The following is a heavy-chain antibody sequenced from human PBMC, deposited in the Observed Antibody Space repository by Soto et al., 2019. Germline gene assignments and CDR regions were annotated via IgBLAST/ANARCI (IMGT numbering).Heavy chain of an antibody. J-gene: IGHJ4*02. CDR3: ARARLDTPALDY. Sequence: QMQLVESGGGVVQPGRSLRLSCAASGFTFSSYAMHWVRQAPGKGLEWVAVISYDGSNKYYADSVKGRFTISRDNSKNTLYLQMNSLRAEDTAVYYWARARLDTPALDYWGQGTLVTVSS. V-gene: IGHV3-30-3*01. CDR1: GFTFSSYA. D-gene: IGHD2-2*01. CDR2: ISYDGSNK.